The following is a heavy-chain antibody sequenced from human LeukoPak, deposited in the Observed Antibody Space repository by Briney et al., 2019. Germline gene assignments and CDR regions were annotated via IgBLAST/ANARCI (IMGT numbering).Heavy chain of an antibody. V-gene: IGHV3-66*01. CDR2: IYSGGST. CDR1: GFTVSSNY. J-gene: IGHJ3*02. D-gene: IGHD3-10*01. Sequence: GGSLRLSCAASGFTVSSNYMSWVRQAPGKGLEWVSVIYSGGSTYYADSVKGRFTISRDNSKNTLYLQMNSLRAEDTAVYYCARGSLWFGDLLIILHAFDIWGQGTMVTVSS. CDR3: ARGSLWFGDLLIILHAFDI.